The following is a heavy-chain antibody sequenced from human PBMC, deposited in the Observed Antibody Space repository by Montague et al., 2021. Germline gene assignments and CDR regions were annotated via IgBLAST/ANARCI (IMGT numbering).Heavy chain of an antibody. D-gene: IGHD2-2*01. CDR1: GGSISRSSYY. V-gene: IGHV2-5*02. Sequence: TLSLTCTVSGGSISRSSYYWGWIRQPPGKALEWLALIYWDDDKRYSPSLKSRLTITKDTSKNQVVLTMTNMDPVDTATYYCAHGIVVVSAAYYFDYWGQGTLVTVSS. CDR3: AHGIVVVSAAYYFDY. J-gene: IGHJ4*02. CDR2: IYWDDDK.